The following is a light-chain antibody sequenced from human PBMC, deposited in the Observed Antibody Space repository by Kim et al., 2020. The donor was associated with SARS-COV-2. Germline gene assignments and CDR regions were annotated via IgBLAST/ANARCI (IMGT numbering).Light chain of an antibody. CDR2: DTG. J-gene: IGLJ3*02. V-gene: IGLV7-46*01. Sequence: PGGTVTLTCASRTGAVTPTHYPYWFQKKPGEVPRTLIFDTGSRHSWTPARFSGSLSGDKAVLTLAGAQPEDEGDYYCLLSFSGIRVFGGGTQLTVL. CDR3: LLSFSGIRV. CDR1: TGAVTPTHY.